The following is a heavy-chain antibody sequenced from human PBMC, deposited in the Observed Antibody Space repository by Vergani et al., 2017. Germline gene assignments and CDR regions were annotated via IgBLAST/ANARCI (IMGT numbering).Heavy chain of an antibody. V-gene: IGHV4-31*03. CDR1: GRSISSGGYY. J-gene: IGHJ5*02. Sequence: QVQLQESGPGLVKPSQTLSLTCTVSGRSISSGGYYWSWIRQHPGKGLEWIGYIYYSGSTYYNPSLKSRVTISVDTSKNQFSLKLSSVTAADTAVYYCARVHDFWSGYYLGWFDPWGQGTLVTVSS. CDR2: IYYSGST. CDR3: ARVHDFWSGYYLGWFDP. D-gene: IGHD3-3*01.